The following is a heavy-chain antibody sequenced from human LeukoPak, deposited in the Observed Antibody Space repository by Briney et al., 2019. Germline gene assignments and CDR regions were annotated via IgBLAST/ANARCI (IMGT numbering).Heavy chain of an antibody. Sequence: SGTLSLTCTVSGDPINSLDLWSWVRQPPGKGLEWIGEMYLSGTTHSNPSVKSRVTISIDKSKNQFFLNLSSVTAADTAVYYCAGLVGRYSSGLYYYYFDYWGQGTLVTVSS. CDR3: AGLVGRYSSGLYYYYFDY. V-gene: IGHV4-4*02. CDR1: GDPINSLDL. D-gene: IGHD3-22*01. J-gene: IGHJ4*02. CDR2: MYLSGTT.